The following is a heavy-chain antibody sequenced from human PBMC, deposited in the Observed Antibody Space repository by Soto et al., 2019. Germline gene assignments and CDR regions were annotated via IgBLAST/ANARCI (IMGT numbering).Heavy chain of an antibody. Sequence: QITLKEAGPTLVKPTQTLTLTCTFSGFSLSTTGAGVFWIRQPPGKAPEWLSLFHWNDDKRYSPSLRPRLTIRKDTIRNQVVLSLTNLSTVNTGTYYCANRSLGDTRPDYNGLDVWGQGTTVIVYS. CDR1: GFSLSTTGAG. D-gene: IGHD3-3*01. CDR3: ANRSLGDTRPDYNGLDV. V-gene: IGHV2-5*01. J-gene: IGHJ6*02. CDR2: FHWNDDK.